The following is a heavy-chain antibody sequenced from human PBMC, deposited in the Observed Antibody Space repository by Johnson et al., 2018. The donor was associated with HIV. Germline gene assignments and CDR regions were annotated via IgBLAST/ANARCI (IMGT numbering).Heavy chain of an antibody. Sequence: QVQLVESGGGLVKPGGSLRLSCAASGITFSDYYMSWIRQAPGKGLEWVSYISSSGSTIYYADSVKGRFTNSRDNAKNSLYLQMNSLRAEDTAVYFCARSPQIVVVTSVHDAFDIWGQGTRVIVSS. CDR2: ISSSGSTI. D-gene: IGHD2-21*02. J-gene: IGHJ3*02. CDR3: ARSPQIVVVTSVHDAFDI. V-gene: IGHV3-11*04. CDR1: GITFSDYY.